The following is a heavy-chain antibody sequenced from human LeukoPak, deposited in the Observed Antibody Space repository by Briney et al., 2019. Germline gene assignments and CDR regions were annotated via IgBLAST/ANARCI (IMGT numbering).Heavy chain of an antibody. Sequence: SETLSLTCTVSGGSISSSSYSWGWIRQPPGKGLEWIGSIYYSGSTYYNPSLKSRVTISVDTSKNQFSLKLSSVTAADTAVYYCARLLGEDIDYWGQGTLVTVSS. CDR3: ARLLGEDIDY. D-gene: IGHD3-16*01. V-gene: IGHV4-39*01. J-gene: IGHJ4*02. CDR2: IYYSGST. CDR1: GGSISSSSYS.